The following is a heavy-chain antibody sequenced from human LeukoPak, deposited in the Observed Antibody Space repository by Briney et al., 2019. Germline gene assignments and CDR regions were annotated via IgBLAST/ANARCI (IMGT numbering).Heavy chain of an antibody. V-gene: IGHV3-23*01. Sequence: GGSLRISCAASGFSFDAHAMSWVRQAPGKGLEWVSGISETGRTTSYTDSVKGRFTISRDNSKNTLHLQMNRLRAEDTALYYCAKDHDNTDYYYYFDSWGQGTLVTVSS. CDR3: AKDHDNTDYYYYFDS. CDR1: GFSFDAHA. J-gene: IGHJ4*02. CDR2: ISETGRTT. D-gene: IGHD2-21*02.